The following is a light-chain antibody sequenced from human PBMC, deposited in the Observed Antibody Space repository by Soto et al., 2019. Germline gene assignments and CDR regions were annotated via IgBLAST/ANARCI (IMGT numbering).Light chain of an antibody. J-gene: IGKJ1*01. V-gene: IGKV1-5*01. CDR2: GAS. CDR1: QNTNIY. Sequence: DNNLTPSPSSLSSSVPDIVTISFRPSQNTNIYLNWYQQKQGNDPTLLLYGASSLKSGVTSRFSGSGSGTAFTIPISSMQPDDIATYYCQQYSSYSAWTFGPGTKVDIK. CDR3: QQYSSYSAWT.